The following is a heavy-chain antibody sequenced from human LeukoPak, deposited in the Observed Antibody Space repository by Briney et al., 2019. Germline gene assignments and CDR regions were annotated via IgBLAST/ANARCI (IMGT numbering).Heavy chain of an antibody. J-gene: IGHJ5*02. V-gene: IGHV4-4*07. CDR3: ARDSGTTGEVKFDP. CDR2: IYNGGII. D-gene: IGHD3-10*01. CDR1: GGSISSHY. Sequence: KPSETLSLTCTVSGGSISSHYWSWIRQPAGKGLEWIGRIYNGGIITYNPSLKSRVTMSIDTSNNQFFLRLRFVTAADTAVYYCARDSGTTGEVKFDPWGQGTLVTVSS.